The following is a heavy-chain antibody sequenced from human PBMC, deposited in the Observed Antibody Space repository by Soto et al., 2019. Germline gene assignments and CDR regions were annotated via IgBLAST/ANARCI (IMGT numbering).Heavy chain of an antibody. Sequence: SETLSLTCPVSGASITNFYWSWIRRSARKGLEWIGRIYTRGSTDYNPSLKSRVTMSIDTSKNQLSLTLTSVTAADTAVYYCAKGGAYYFDSWGQGILVTVSS. D-gene: IGHD3-16*01. CDR1: GASITNFY. V-gene: IGHV4-4*07. CDR2: IYTRGST. J-gene: IGHJ4*02. CDR3: AKGGAYYFDS.